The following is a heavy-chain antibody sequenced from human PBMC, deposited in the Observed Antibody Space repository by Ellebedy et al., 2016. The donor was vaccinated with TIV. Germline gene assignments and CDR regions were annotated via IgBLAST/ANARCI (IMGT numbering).Heavy chain of an antibody. J-gene: IGHJ6*02. Sequence: SETLSLTCAVYGGSFSGYYWSWIRQPPGKGLEWIGEINHSGSINYNTSLKTRVTISVDPSKNQFSLKLSSVTAADTAVYYCARSDCTNGVCYGEYYGMDVWGQGTTVTVSS. V-gene: IGHV4-34*01. CDR3: ARSDCTNGVCYGEYYGMDV. CDR2: INHSGSI. D-gene: IGHD2-8*01. CDR1: GGSFSGYY.